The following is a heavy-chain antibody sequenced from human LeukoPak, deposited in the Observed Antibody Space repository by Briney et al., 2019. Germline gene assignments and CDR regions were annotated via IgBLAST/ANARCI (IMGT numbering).Heavy chain of an antibody. D-gene: IGHD5-18*01. CDR2: IYSDGRH. CDR3: ARTTEGGYTYGYFYYYYMDV. CDR1: GASISSYS. Sequence: SETLSLTCIVSGASISSYSWSWIRQPAGKGLEWIGRIYSDGRHDYNPSLKSRVTMSLDTSKNQFSLKLTSVTAADTAVYYCARTTEGGYTYGYFYYYYMDVWGKGTTVTISS. J-gene: IGHJ6*03. V-gene: IGHV4-4*07.